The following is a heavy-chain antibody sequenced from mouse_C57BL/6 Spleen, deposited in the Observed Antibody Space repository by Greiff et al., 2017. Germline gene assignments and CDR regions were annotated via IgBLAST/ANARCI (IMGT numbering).Heavy chain of an antibody. CDR1: GYTFTDYE. J-gene: IGHJ1*03. Sequence: QVQLKESGAELVRPGASVTLSCKASGYTFTDYEMNWVKQTPVHGLEWIGAIDPETGGTAYNQKFKGKAILTVDKSSSTAYMELRSLTSEDSAVYYCTRRPPDWGTGTSVTVSS. CDR2: IDPETGGT. V-gene: IGHV1-15*01. CDR3: TRRPPD.